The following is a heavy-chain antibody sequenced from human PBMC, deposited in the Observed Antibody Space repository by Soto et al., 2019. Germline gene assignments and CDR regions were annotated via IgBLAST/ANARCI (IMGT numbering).Heavy chain of an antibody. CDR2: IYYSGST. J-gene: IGHJ4*02. Sequence: TLSLTCTVSGGSISSGDYYWSWIRQPPGKGLEWIGYIYYSGSTYYNPSLKSRVTISVETSKNQFSLKLSSVTAADTAVYYCARAMRRLRFINYWGQGTLVTAPQ. CDR3: ARAMRRLRFINY. D-gene: IGHD4-17*01. V-gene: IGHV4-30-4*01. CDR1: GGSISSGDYY.